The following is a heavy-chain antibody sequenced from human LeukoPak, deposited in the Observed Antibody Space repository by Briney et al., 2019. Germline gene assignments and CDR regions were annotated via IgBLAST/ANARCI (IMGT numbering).Heavy chain of an antibody. Sequence: SVKVSCKAFRYSFTTYYMHWVRQAPGQGLEWMGRIIPILGIANYAQKFQGRVTITADKSTSTAYMELSSLRSEDTAVYYCARDFSGSYSDYWGQGTLVTVSS. D-gene: IGHD3-10*01. V-gene: IGHV1-69*04. CDR3: ARDFSGSYSDY. J-gene: IGHJ4*02. CDR1: RYSFTTYY. CDR2: IIPILGIA.